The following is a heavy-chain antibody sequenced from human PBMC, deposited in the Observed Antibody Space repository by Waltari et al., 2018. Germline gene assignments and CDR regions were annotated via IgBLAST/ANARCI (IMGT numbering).Heavy chain of an antibody. CDR1: GYTLTALF. Sequence: QVQLVQSGAEVKKPGASVKVSCKVSGYTLTALFMPWVRPAPGNGLEWMGGLDPEDGETIYAQKFQGRVTMTEDTSTDTAYMELSSLRSEDTAVYYCAKGNYSSSSPYFDYWGQGTLVTVSS. J-gene: IGHJ4*02. V-gene: IGHV1-24*01. CDR3: AKGNYSSSSPYFDY. D-gene: IGHD6-6*01. CDR2: LDPEDGET.